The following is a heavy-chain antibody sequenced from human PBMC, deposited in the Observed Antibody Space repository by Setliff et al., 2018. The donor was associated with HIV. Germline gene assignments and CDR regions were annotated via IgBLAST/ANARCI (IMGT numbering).Heavy chain of an antibody. CDR3: ARDRSSTGDYNEEHLFEY. CDR1: GYTFNDYG. CDR2: ISGHNGYT. D-gene: IGHD3-22*01. V-gene: IGHV1-18*01. J-gene: IGHJ4*02. Sequence: ASVKVSCKASGYTFNDYGISWVRQAPGHGLEWIGWISGHNGYTNYAQKVQDRVTMTTDTSTSTAYMELRGLRSDDTAVYYCARDRSSTGDYNEEHLFEYWGQGTLVTVSS.